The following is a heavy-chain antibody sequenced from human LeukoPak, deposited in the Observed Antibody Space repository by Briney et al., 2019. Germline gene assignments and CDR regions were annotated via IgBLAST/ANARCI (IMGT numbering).Heavy chain of an antibody. CDR2: IYTGGNT. CDR3: ARMGRYFDWLSQDY. D-gene: IGHD3-9*01. J-gene: IGHJ4*02. Sequence: GGSLRLSCAASGFSVSSNYMSWVRQAPGRGLEWVSVIYTGGNTYYADSVKGRFTISRDNSKNTLYLQMNSLRAEDTAVYYCARMGRYFDWLSQDYWGQGTLVTVSS. CDR1: GFSVSSNY. V-gene: IGHV3-53*01.